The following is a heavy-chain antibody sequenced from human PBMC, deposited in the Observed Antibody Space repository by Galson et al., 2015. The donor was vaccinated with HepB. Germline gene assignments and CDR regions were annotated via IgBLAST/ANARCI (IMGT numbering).Heavy chain of an antibody. J-gene: IGHJ6*03. D-gene: IGHD6-13*01. V-gene: IGHV3-48*01. CDR3: ARSPRVYSSRPLYYYYIDV. CDR2: ISSSSSTI. Sequence: SLRLSCAASGFTFGIYSMNWVRQAPGKGLEWVSYISSSSSTIYYADSVKGRFTISRDNAKNSLYLQMNSLTAEETAVYYFARSPRVYSSRPLYYYYIDVWGKGTTVTVSS. CDR1: GFTFGIYS.